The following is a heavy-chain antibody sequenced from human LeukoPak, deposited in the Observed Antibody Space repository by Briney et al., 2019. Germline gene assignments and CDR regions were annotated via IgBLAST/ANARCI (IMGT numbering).Heavy chain of an antibody. CDR3: ARGHYDFWSGYLGAPFAY. D-gene: IGHD3-3*01. J-gene: IGHJ4*02. Sequence: SSQTLSLTCTVSGGSISSGDYYWSWIRQPPGKGLEWIGYIYYSGSTYYNPSLKSRVTISVDTSKHQFSLKLSSVTAADTAVYYCARGHYDFWSGYLGAPFAYWGQGTLVTVSS. CDR2: IYYSGST. CDR1: GGSISSGDYY. V-gene: IGHV4-30-4*08.